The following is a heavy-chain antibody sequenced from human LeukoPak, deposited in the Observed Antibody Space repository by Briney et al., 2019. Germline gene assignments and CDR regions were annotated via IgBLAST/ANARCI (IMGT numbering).Heavy chain of an antibody. Sequence: ASVKVSCKASGYTFTGYYMHWVRQAPGQGLEWMGWINPNSGGTNYAQKFQGWVTMTRDTSISTAYMELSRLRSDDTAVYYCARDLGYCSGGSCYWGYDFDYWGQGTLVTVSS. J-gene: IGHJ4*02. D-gene: IGHD2-15*01. CDR1: GYTFTGYY. CDR3: ARDLGYCSGGSCYWGYDFDY. CDR2: INPNSGGT. V-gene: IGHV1-2*04.